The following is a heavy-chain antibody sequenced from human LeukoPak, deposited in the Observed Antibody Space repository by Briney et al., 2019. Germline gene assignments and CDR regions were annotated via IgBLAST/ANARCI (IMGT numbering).Heavy chain of an antibody. CDR3: ARGSGYCSSTTCYTSFDY. D-gene: IGHD2-2*02. CDR1: GFTFSNYA. V-gene: IGHV3-69-1*01. CDR2: ISSGHYT. J-gene: IGHJ4*02. Sequence: PGGSLRLSCAASGFTFSNYAMSWVRQAPGKGLEWVSVISSGHYTYYADSVKGRFTISRDNAKNSLYLQMNSLRAEDTAVYYCARGSGYCSSTTCYTSFDYWGQGTLVTVSS.